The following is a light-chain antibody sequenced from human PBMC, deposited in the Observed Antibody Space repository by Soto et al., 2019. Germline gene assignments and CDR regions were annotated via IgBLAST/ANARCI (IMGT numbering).Light chain of an antibody. CDR1: QSVSSR. CDR3: QQYNNWPQT. CDR2: GAS. J-gene: IGKJ1*01. V-gene: IGKV3-15*01. Sequence: EIVLTQSPGILSLSPGERATLSCRASQSVSSRYVAWYQQKRGQAPRLLIYGASTRATGIPARFSGSGSGTEFTLTISSLQSEDFAVYYCQQYNNWPQTFGQGTKVDIK.